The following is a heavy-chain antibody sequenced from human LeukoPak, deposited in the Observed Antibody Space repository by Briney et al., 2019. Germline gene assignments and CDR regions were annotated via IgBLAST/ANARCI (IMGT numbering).Heavy chain of an antibody. CDR1: GYSISSGYN. V-gene: IGHV4-38-2*02. Sequence: SETLSLTCTVSGYSISSGYNWGWIRQPPGKGLEWLGNIYHSGSTYYNPSLKSRVTISLDTSKNQFSLKLTSVTAADTAVYYCARDSIHRRTTPFDYWGQGTLVTISS. D-gene: IGHD1-7*01. CDR2: IYHSGST. CDR3: ARDSIHRRTTPFDY. J-gene: IGHJ4*02.